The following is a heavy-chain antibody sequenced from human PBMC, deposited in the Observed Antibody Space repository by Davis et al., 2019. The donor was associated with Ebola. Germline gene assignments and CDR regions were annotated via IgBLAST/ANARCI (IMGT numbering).Heavy chain of an antibody. Sequence: SETLSLTCTVSGGSISSSSYYWSWIRQPPGKGLEWIGYIYDSGNTKYSGNIEYNPSLKSRVTISVDTSKNQFSLKLSSVTAADTAVYYCAREVDGYNDYWGQGILVTVSS. D-gene: IGHD5-24*01. CDR2: IYDSGNT. CDR1: GGSISSSSYY. V-gene: IGHV4-61*01. J-gene: IGHJ4*02. CDR3: AREVDGYNDY.